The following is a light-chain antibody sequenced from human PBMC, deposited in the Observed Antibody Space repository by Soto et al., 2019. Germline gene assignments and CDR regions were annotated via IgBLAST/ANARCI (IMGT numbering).Light chain of an antibody. CDR2: GAS. J-gene: IGKJ1*01. Sequence: EIMLTQSPGTLSLSAGERATLSCRASQSVSSSLAWYHQKPGQAPSLLIYGASNRATVIPERFSGSGSGTDFTLTISMQEPEDFAMYYCKQYGSSPVTFGQGTKVEIK. CDR3: KQYGSSPVT. V-gene: IGKV3-20*01. CDR1: QSVSSS.